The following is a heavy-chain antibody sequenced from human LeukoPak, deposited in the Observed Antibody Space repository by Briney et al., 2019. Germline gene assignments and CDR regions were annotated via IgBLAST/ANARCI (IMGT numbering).Heavy chain of an antibody. CDR2: ISGYDGNT. J-gene: IGHJ5*02. CDR3: ARDDYGEPGWFDP. Sequence: ASVKVSCKTSGYTFSSYGISWVRQAPGQGLEWMGWISGYDGNTKYAQKLQGRVSLTTDSSTSTVYMELNDTAVYYCARDDYGEPGWFDPWGQGTLVTVSS. D-gene: IGHD4-17*01. CDR1: GYTFSSYG. V-gene: IGHV1-18*01.